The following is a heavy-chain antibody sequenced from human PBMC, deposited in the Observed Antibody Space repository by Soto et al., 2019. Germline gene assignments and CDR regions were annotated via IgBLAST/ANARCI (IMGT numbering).Heavy chain of an antibody. Sequence: SETLSLTCTVSGGSISSSSYYWGWIRQPPGKGLEWIGSIYYSGSTYYNPSLKSRVTISVDTSKNQFSLKPSSVTAADTAVYYCACIFSGGYGYGFYYYGMDVWGQGTTVT. CDR3: ACIFSGGYGYGFYYYGMDV. D-gene: IGHD5-18*01. CDR2: IYYSGST. V-gene: IGHV4-39*01. J-gene: IGHJ6*02. CDR1: GGSISSSSYY.